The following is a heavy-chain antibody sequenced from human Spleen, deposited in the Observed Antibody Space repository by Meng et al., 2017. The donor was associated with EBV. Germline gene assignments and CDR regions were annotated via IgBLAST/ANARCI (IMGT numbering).Heavy chain of an antibody. D-gene: IGHD6-19*01. CDR3: ARPFPSWQSPRLDPFGA. V-gene: IGHV4-39*01. CDR1: GDSISSFYY. Sequence: PVQESGPGLVKPSETLSLTLTVSGDSISSFYYWGWIRQPPGRGLEWIGSVHYTGSTYYSPSLKSRVTVSVDTSKNQFSLRLTSVTAADTAVYYCARPFPSWQSPRLDPFGAWGQGTLVTVSS. CDR2: VHYTGST. J-gene: IGHJ5*02.